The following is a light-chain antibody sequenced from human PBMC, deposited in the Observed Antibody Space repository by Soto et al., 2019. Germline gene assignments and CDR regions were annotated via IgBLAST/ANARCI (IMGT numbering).Light chain of an antibody. CDR1: QSVLYSSNNKNY. J-gene: IGKJ2*01. V-gene: IGKV4-1*01. CDR3: QQYYSSPYT. Sequence: DIVMTQSPDSLAVSLGERATINCKSSQSVLYSSNNKNYLAWYQQKPGQPPELLIYWASTRESGVPVRFSGSGSATDFTLTISSLQAEDVAVYYCQQYYSSPYTFGQGTKLEIK. CDR2: WAS.